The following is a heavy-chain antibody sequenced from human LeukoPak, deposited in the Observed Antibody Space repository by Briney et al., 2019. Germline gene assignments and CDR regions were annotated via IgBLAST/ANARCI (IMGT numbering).Heavy chain of an antibody. CDR1: GGSISSYY. V-gene: IGHV4-4*07. Sequence: ASETLSLTCTVSGGSISSYYWSWIRQPAGKGLEWIGRIYTSGSTNYNSSLKSRVTISVDKSKNQFSLKLSSVTAADTAVYYCARDEGYSYGSYYMDVWGKGTTVTVSS. CDR3: ARDEGYSYGSYYMDV. CDR2: IYTSGST. D-gene: IGHD5-18*01. J-gene: IGHJ6*03.